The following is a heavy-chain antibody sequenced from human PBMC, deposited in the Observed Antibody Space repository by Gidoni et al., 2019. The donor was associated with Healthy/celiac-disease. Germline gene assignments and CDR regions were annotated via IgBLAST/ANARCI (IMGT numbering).Heavy chain of an antibody. V-gene: IGHV4-31*03. Sequence: QVQLQESGPGLVKPSQTLSLTCTVSGGSISSGGYYWSWIRQHPGKGLEWIGYIYYSGSTYYNPSLKSRVTISVDTSKNQFSLKLSSVTAADTAVYYCARDVGGVPAAGTTSHAFDIWGQGTMVTVSS. D-gene: IGHD6-13*01. J-gene: IGHJ3*02. CDR2: IYYSGST. CDR1: GGSISSGGYY. CDR3: ARDVGGVPAAGTTSHAFDI.